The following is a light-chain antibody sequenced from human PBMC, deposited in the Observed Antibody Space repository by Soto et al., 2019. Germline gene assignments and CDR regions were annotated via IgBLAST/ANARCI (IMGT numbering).Light chain of an antibody. CDR2: GAS. CDR1: QSINNNY. V-gene: IGKV3-20*01. CDR3: QPYDASPT. Sequence: EIVLTQSPGTLSLSAGERATLSCRASQSINNNYLAWYQQKPGQAPTVLIYGASSRAPGIPDRFRGSGSGTDFALTISRLEPEEFSVYYCQPYDASPTFGQGTKVEIK. J-gene: IGKJ1*01.